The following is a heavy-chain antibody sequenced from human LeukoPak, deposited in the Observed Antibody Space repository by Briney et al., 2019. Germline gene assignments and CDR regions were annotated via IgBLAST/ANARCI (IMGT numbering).Heavy chain of an antibody. V-gene: IGHV3-23*01. CDR1: GFTFSSYA. Sequence: PGGSLRLSCAASGFTFSSYAMSWVRQAPGKGLEWVSAISGSGGSTHYADSVKGRFTISRDNSKNTLYLQMNSLRAEDTAVYYCANEYDYGDYFDYWGQGTLVTVSS. CDR3: ANEYDYGDYFDY. CDR2: ISGSGGST. J-gene: IGHJ4*02. D-gene: IGHD4-17*01.